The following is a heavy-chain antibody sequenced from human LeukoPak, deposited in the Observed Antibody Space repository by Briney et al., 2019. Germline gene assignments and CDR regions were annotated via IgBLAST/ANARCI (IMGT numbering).Heavy chain of an antibody. CDR2: ISGSGDGT. CDR3: ARSRIVLMVLDYFDY. J-gene: IGHJ4*02. V-gene: IGHV3-23*01. Sequence: PGGSLRVCCAPTRFTFSSYAMSWVRQAPGKGLEWVSGISGSGDGTYYADSVKGRFTISRDNSKNTLYLQMNSLRAEDTAVYYCARSRIVLMVLDYFDYWGQGTLVTVSS. D-gene: IGHD2-8*01. CDR1: RFTFSSYA.